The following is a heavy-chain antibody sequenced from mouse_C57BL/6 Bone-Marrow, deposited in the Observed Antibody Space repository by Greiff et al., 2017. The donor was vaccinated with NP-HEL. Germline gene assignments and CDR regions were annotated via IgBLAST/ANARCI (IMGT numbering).Heavy chain of an antibody. CDR2: IRNKANGYTT. J-gene: IGHJ1*03. D-gene: IGHD1-1*01. CDR1: GFTFTDYY. Sequence: EVKLMESGGGLVQPGGSLSLSCAASGFTFTDYYMSWVRQPPGKALEWLGFIRNKANGYTTEYSASVKGRFTISRDNSQSILYLQMKSLRAEDSATYYGARYYYGSSPYWYFDVWGTGTTVTVSS. CDR3: ARYYYGSSPYWYFDV. V-gene: IGHV7-3*01.